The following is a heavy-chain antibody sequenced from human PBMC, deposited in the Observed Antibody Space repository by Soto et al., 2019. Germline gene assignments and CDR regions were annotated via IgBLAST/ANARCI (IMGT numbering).Heavy chain of an antibody. V-gene: IGHV4-34*01. J-gene: IGHJ6*01. CDR1: GASFSGYY. CDR2: INHSGST. Sequence: SETLSLTCAFYGASFSGYYWSCIRQPPGKGLEWIGEINHSGSTNYNPSLKSRVTISVDTSKNQFSLKLSSVTAADTAVYYCAREIVLESYYGMDVLGQRTTVNVSS. CDR3: AREIVLESYYGMDV. D-gene: IGHD3-3*01.